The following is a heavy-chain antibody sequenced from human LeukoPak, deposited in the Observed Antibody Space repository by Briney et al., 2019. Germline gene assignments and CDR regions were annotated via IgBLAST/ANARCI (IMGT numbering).Heavy chain of an antibody. CDR2: INPSGGST. V-gene: IGHV1-46*01. CDR3: ARGGLRVMVYRLYYMDV. D-gene: IGHD2-8*01. CDR1: GYTFTSYY. J-gene: IGHJ6*03. Sequence: GASVKVSCKASGYTFTSYYMHWVRQAPGQGLEWMGIINPSGGSTSYAQKFQGRVTMTRDTSISTAYIELTRLRSDDTAVYYCARGGLRVMVYRLYYMDVWGKGTTVTISS.